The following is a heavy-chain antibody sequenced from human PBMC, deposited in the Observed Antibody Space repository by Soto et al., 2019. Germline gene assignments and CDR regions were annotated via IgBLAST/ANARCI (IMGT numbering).Heavy chain of an antibody. CDR2: IYPGDSDT. J-gene: IGHJ6*03. D-gene: IGHD2-2*01. Sequence: GESLKISCKGSGYSFTSYWIGWVRQMPGKGLEWMGIIYPGDSDTRYSPSFQGQVTISADKSISTAYLQWSSLKASDTAMYYFARLSSETGRYCSSTSCYREYYYYYYMDVWGKGTTVTVSS. CDR1: GYSFTSYW. CDR3: ARLSSETGRYCSSTSCYREYYYYYYMDV. V-gene: IGHV5-51*01.